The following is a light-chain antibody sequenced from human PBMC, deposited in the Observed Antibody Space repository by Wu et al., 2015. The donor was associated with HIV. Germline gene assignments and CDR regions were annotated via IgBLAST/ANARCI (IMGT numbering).Light chain of an antibody. V-gene: IGKV1-9*01. Sequence: DIQLTQSPSFLSASVGDRVTITCRASQGISSFLAWYQQIPGKAPNLLIYAASTLQSGVPSRFSGSGSGTEFTLTISSLQPEDFATYYCQHLNSFPITFGQGTRLDIK. CDR3: QHLNSFPIT. CDR1: QGISSF. CDR2: AAS. J-gene: IGKJ5*01.